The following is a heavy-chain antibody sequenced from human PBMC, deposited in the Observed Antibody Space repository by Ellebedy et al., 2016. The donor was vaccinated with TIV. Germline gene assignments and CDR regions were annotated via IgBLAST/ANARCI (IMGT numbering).Heavy chain of an antibody. D-gene: IGHD1-26*01. J-gene: IGHJ4*02. CDR2: IKQDGSEK. V-gene: IGHV3-7*01. Sequence: GESLKISXAASGFTFSSYWMSWVRQAPGKGLEWVANIKQDGSEKYYVDSVKGRFTISRDNAKNSLYLQMNSLRAEDTAVYYCARDFEKGGASRFDYWGQGTLVTVSS. CDR3: ARDFEKGGASRFDY. CDR1: GFTFSSYW.